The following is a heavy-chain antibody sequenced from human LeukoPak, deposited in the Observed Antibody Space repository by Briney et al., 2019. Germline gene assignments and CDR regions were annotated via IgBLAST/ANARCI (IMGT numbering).Heavy chain of an antibody. Sequence: SETLSLTCTVSGGSISSSSYYWGWIRQPPGKGLQWIGSIYYSGSTYYNPSLKSRVTISVDTSKNQFSLKLSSVTAADTAVYYCARIEIGSGHDYWGQGTLVTVSS. D-gene: IGHD2-15*01. CDR1: GGSISSSSYY. J-gene: IGHJ4*02. V-gene: IGHV4-39*01. CDR2: IYYSGST. CDR3: ARIEIGSGHDY.